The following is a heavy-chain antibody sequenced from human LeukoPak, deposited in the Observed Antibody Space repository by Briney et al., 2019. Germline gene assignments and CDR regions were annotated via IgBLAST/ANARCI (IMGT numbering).Heavy chain of an antibody. CDR3: AKDRAVARTEYFQH. J-gene: IGHJ1*01. V-gene: IGHV3-23*01. CDR2: ISGSGGST. D-gene: IGHD6-19*01. Sequence: GGSLRLSCAASGFTFSSYTMSWVRQAPGKGLEWVSAISGSGGSTYYADSVKGRFTISRDNSKNTLYLQMNSLRAEDTAVYYCAKDRAVARTEYFQHWGQGTLVTVSS. CDR1: GFTFSSYT.